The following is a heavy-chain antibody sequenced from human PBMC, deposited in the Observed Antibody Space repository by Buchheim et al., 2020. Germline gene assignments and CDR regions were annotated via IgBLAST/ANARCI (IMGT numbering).Heavy chain of an antibody. Sequence: QVHLQESGPRLVKPSGTLSLTCAVSGASISSTNWWSWVRQPPGKGLEWIGEVSHSGTTTYNPSLKRRVTISVDKSKNQFSLRMNPVTAADTAVYYCAREQGSITSPPYIWFDPWGQGTL. CDR1: GASISSTNW. CDR3: AREQGSITSPPYIWFDP. J-gene: IGHJ5*02. D-gene: IGHD1-26*01. CDR2: VSHSGTT. V-gene: IGHV4-4*02.